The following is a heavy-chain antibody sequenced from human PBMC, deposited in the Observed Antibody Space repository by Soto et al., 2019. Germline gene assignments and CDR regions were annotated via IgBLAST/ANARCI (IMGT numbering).Heavy chain of an antibody. CDR1: GFTFSSYS. CDR2: ISSSRYI. Sequence: PGGSLRLSCAASGFTFSSYSMNWVRQAPGKGLEWVSSISSSRYIYYADSVKGRFTISRDNAKNSLYLQMNSLRDEDTAVYYCARDPYSGYDSDAFDIWGQGTMVTVSS. V-gene: IGHV3-21*01. J-gene: IGHJ3*02. CDR3: ARDPYSGYDSDAFDI. D-gene: IGHD5-12*01.